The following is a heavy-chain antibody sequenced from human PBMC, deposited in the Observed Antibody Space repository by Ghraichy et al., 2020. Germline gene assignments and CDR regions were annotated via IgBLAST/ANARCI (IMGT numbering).Heavy chain of an antibody. CDR1: GGSVSSSSYY. D-gene: IGHD3-10*01. J-gene: IGHJ4*02. CDR2: SYYNGIS. CDR3: ARAREGRSPGSGSYYGIDY. Sequence: SETLSLTCTVSGGSVSSSSYYWGWIRQPPGKGLEWIGYSYYNGISNYNPSLRSRVTISVDTSKNQFSLKLRSVTAADTAVYYCARAREGRSPGSGSYYGIDYWGQGTLGTVSS. V-gene: IGHV4-61*01.